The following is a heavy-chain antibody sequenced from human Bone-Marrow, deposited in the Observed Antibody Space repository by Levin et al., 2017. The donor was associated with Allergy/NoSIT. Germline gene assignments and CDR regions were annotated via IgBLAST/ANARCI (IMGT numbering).Heavy chain of an antibody. CDR1: GFSFDAYG. CDR2: ISWNGNSV. V-gene: IGHV3-9*01. D-gene: IGHD3-10*01. Sequence: GGSLRLSCSASGFSFDAYGMHWVRQAPGKGPEWVSTISWNGNSVGYADSVKGRFTISRDNAKSSLYLQMDSLRREDTALYFCARGPRLSYWYFELWGRGTLVTVSS. J-gene: IGHJ2*01. CDR3: ARGPRLSYWYFEL.